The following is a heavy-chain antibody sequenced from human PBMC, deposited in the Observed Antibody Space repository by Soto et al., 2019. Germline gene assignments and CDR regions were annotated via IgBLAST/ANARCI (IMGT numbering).Heavy chain of an antibody. D-gene: IGHD3-9*01. J-gene: IGHJ5*02. CDR1: GGSISSGDYY. CDR2: IYYSGST. CDR3: ARVYDWLGLDPLGGHNWFDP. Sequence: QVQLQESGPGLVKPSQTLSLTCTVSGGSISSGDYYWSWIRQPPGKGLEWIGYIYYSGSTYYNPSLKSRVTISVDTSKNQFSLKLSSVTAADTAVYYCARVYDWLGLDPLGGHNWFDPWGQGTLVTVSS. V-gene: IGHV4-30-4*01.